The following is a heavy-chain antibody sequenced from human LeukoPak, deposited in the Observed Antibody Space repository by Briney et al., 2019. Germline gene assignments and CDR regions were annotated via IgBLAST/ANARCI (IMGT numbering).Heavy chain of an antibody. Sequence: GESLRLSCAASGFTFSSYWMTWVRQAPGKGLEWVANIKQDGSEKYYVDSVKGRFTISRDNAENSLYLQMSGLRVEDTAVYYCASTYYYGVWFDPWGQGTLVTVSS. CDR1: GFTFSSYW. V-gene: IGHV3-7*01. J-gene: IGHJ5*02. CDR2: IKQDGSEK. CDR3: ASTYYYGVWFDP. D-gene: IGHD3-22*01.